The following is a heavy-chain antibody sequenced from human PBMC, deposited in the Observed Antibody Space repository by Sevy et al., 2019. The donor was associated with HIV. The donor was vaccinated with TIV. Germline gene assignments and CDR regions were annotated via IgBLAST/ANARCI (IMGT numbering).Heavy chain of an antibody. J-gene: IGHJ6*02. CDR2: IYPGDSDT. Sequence: GESLKISCKGSGYTFTNYWIGWVRQMPGKGLEWMGIIYPGDSDTRYSPSFQGQVTISVDKSFSTAYLQGRSLKASDTAIFYCARGARGTLPSYYYYTMDIWGQGTTVTVSS. V-gene: IGHV5-51*01. D-gene: IGHD1-1*01. CDR1: GYTFTNYW. CDR3: ARGARGTLPSYYYYTMDI.